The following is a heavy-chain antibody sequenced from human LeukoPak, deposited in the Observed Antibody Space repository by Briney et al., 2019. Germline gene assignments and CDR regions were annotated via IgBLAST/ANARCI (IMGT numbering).Heavy chain of an antibody. Sequence: GGSLRLSCAASGFTFSSYAMSWVRQAPGKGLEWVSAISGSGGSTYYADSVKGRFAISRDNSKNSLYLQMNSLRTEDTALYYCAKDPGEGNGAFDIWGQGTMVTVSS. CDR2: ISGSGGST. V-gene: IGHV3-23*01. CDR3: AKDPGEGNGAFDI. D-gene: IGHD2-21*01. CDR1: GFTFSSYA. J-gene: IGHJ3*02.